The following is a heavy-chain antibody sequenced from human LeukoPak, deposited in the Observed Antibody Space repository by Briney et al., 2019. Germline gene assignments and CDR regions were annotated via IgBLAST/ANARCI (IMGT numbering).Heavy chain of an antibody. CDR1: GFSFSVAW. CDR3: ARLAKLRIAAAALGY. V-gene: IGHV3-74*01. CDR2: ITSDETT. D-gene: IGHD6-13*01. Sequence: QPGESLRLSCAASGFSFSVAWMHWFRQVPGKGLMWVSRITSDETTTYADSVRGRFTISRDNSKNTLYLQMNSLRAEDTAVYYCARLAKLRIAAAALGYWGQGTLVTVSS. J-gene: IGHJ4*02.